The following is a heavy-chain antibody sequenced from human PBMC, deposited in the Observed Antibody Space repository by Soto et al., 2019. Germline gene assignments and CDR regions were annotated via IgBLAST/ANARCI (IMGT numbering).Heavy chain of an antibody. Sequence: SETLSLTCAVYGGSFSGYYWSWIRQPPGKGLEWIGEINHSGSTNYNPSLKSRVTISVDTSKNQFSLKLSSVTAADTAVYYCARGVAARWLDYWGQGTLVTVSS. CDR1: GGSFSGYY. J-gene: IGHJ4*02. V-gene: IGHV4-34*01. CDR2: INHSGST. D-gene: IGHD6-6*01. CDR3: ARGVAARWLDY.